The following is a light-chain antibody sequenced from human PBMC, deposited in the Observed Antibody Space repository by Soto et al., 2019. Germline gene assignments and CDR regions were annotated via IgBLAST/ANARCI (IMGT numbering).Light chain of an antibody. CDR3: AAWDDSLNGRV. CDR1: HSNIGRNS. V-gene: IGLV1-44*01. J-gene: IGLJ3*02. CDR2: SSN. Sequence: QSVLTQPPSASGTPGQRVTIPCSGTHSNIGRNSVNWYLQLPGTAPRLLIFSSNQRPLGVPDRFSGARSGTSASLAITGRRSEDDAYYYCAAWDDSLNGRVFGGGTQLTVL.